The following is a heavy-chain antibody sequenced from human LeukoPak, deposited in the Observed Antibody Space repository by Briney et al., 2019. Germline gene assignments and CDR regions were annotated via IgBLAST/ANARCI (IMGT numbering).Heavy chain of an antibody. CDR2: ISGSGGGT. CDR1: GFTFSTYE. CDR3: ARATSGWYLFDY. V-gene: IGHV3-23*01. Sequence: PGGSLRLSCAASGFTFSTYEMNWVRQAPGKGLKWVSGISGSGGGTNYADSVKGRFTISRDNSKNTLYLQMNSLRAEDTAVYYCARATSGWYLFDYWGQGTLVTVSS. D-gene: IGHD6-19*01. J-gene: IGHJ4*02.